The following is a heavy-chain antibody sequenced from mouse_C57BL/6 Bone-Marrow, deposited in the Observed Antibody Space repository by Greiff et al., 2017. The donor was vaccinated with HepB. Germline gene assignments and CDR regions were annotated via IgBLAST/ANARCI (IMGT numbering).Heavy chain of an antibody. CDR3: ARGDYYGSSSY. D-gene: IGHD1-1*01. CDR1: GYAFSSSW. V-gene: IGHV1-82*01. CDR2: IYPGDGDT. J-gene: IGHJ3*01. Sequence: QVQLKESGPELVKPGASVKISCKASGYAFSSSWMNWVKQRPGKGLEWIGRIYPGDGDTNYNGKFKGKATLTADKSSSTAYMQLSSLTSEDYAVYFCARGDYYGSSSYWGQGTLVTVSA.